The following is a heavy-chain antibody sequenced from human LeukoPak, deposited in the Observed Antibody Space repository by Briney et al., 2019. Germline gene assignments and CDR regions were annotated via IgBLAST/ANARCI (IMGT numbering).Heavy chain of an antibody. Sequence: ASVTVSCKASGYTFTSYDFNWVRQATGQRPEWMGWMSPNSGDTGYAQNFQDRVTMTRNTSISTAYMELSSLRSDDTAVYYCARGPPNWGYDYWGPGTLVTVSS. CDR2: MSPNSGDT. CDR3: ARGPPNWGYDY. D-gene: IGHD7-27*01. J-gene: IGHJ4*02. CDR1: GYTFTSYD. V-gene: IGHV1-8*01.